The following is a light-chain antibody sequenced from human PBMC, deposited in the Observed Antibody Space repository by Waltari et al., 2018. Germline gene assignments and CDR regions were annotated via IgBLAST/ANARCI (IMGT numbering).Light chain of an antibody. Sequence: QSALTQPASVSRSPGPSISIPCTGTSSDIGGYYLSPLFPQYPGQAPKLMIYDVSKRPSGVSNRFSGSKSGNTASLTISGLQAEDEAHYYCCSYAGSGTFVEVVFGGGTKLTVL. CDR3: CSYAGSGTFVEVV. CDR1: SSDIGGYYL. CDR2: DVS. J-gene: IGLJ2*01. V-gene: IGLV2-23*02.